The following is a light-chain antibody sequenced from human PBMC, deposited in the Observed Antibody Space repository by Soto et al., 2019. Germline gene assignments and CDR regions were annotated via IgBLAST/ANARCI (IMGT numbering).Light chain of an antibody. Sequence: DIVLTQSPATLSLSPGERATLSCRASQTVKTFLVWYHQRPGQAPSLLLYDASHRAAGIPARLSGSGFGTDFTLTISSLEPEDAAVYYCQQRSNWPPITFGQGTRLEIK. CDR3: QQRSNWPPIT. CDR2: DAS. J-gene: IGKJ5*01. CDR1: QTVKTF. V-gene: IGKV3-11*01.